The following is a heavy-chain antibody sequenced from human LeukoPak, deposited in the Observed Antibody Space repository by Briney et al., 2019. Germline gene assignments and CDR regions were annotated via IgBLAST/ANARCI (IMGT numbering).Heavy chain of an antibody. Sequence: SETLSLTCTVSGGSISSYYWSWIRQPPGKGLEWIGYIYYSGSTNYNPSLKSRVTISVDTSKNQFSLKLSSVTAADTAVYYCARTGLLWFGELSPYFDYWGQGALVTVSS. V-gene: IGHV4-59*01. CDR1: GGSISSYY. CDR2: IYYSGST. J-gene: IGHJ4*02. D-gene: IGHD3-10*01. CDR3: ARTGLLWFGELSPYFDY.